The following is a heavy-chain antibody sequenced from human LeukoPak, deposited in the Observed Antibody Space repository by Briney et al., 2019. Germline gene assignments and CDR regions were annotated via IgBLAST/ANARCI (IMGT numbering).Heavy chain of an antibody. Sequence: PSETLSLTCTVSGGSISSGGYYWSWIRQHPGKGLEWIGYIYYSGSTYYNPSLKSRVTISVDTPKNQFSLKLSSVTAADTAVYYCARGSIVVVVAATENYYYGMDVWGQGTTVTVSS. V-gene: IGHV4-31*03. D-gene: IGHD2-15*01. CDR1: GGSISSGGYY. CDR3: ARGSIVVVVAATENYYYGMDV. J-gene: IGHJ6*02. CDR2: IYYSGST.